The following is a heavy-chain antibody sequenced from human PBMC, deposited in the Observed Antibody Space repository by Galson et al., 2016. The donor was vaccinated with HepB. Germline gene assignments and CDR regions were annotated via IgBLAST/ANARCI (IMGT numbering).Heavy chain of an antibody. D-gene: IGHD1-1*01. CDR3: AREGVVQLPGRGTSTYFYFGMDV. CDR2: IYPDDSEA. Sequence: QSGAEVKKPGESLGISCSTSGYTFNNYWIAWVRQMPGKGLEWMGIIYPDDSEARYSPSFQGQVTFSVDKSISTAFLQWTSLKASDTAIYYCAREGVVQLPGRGTSTYFYFGMDVWGQGTTVTVSS. J-gene: IGHJ6*02. V-gene: IGHV5-51*01. CDR1: GYTFNNYW.